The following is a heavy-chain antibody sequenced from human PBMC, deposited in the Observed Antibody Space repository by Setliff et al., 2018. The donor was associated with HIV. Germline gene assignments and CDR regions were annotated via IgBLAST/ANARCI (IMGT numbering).Heavy chain of an antibody. CDR2: IYPTGST. Sequence: SETLSLTCSVSGGSMSPYYWTWIRQPAGRGLEWIGRIYPTGSTIYNPSLRSRVTMSVDTSKNQFSLKLSSVTAADTAVYYCARKGKYYYDSSGYSNWGQGTLVTVSS. CDR1: GGSMSPYY. CDR3: ARKGKYYYDSSGYSN. V-gene: IGHV4-4*07. D-gene: IGHD3-22*01. J-gene: IGHJ4*02.